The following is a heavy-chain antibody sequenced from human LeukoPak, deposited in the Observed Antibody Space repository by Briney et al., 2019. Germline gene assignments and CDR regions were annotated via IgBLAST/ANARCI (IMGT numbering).Heavy chain of an antibody. CDR3: ARPPSPAGIEGVDP. CDR1: GYTFTGYY. J-gene: IGHJ5*02. D-gene: IGHD2-2*01. V-gene: IGHV1-2*02. CDR2: INPNSGGT. Sequence: ASVKVSCKASGYTFTGYYMHWVRQAPGQGLEWMGWINPNSGGTNYAQNFQGRVTMTRDTSVTTTYMEVSRLRSDDTAVYDCARPPSPAGIEGVDPWGQGTLVTVSS.